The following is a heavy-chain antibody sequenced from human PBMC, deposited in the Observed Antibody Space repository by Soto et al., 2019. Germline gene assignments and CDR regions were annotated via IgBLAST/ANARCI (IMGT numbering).Heavy chain of an antibody. V-gene: IGHV3-23*01. J-gene: IGHJ6*01. Sequence: EVQLSESGGGLVQPGGSLRLSCAVSGFSFAGYAMSWVRQAPGKGLEWVSGISGGGASTYYAGTVKGRFTISRDNSGYTVYLQMNSLIAEDTAVYYCAKGQGFSAYYYGMDVWGQGIAVTVSS. CDR2: ISGGGAST. CDR1: GFSFAGYA. CDR3: AKGQGFSAYYYGMDV. D-gene: IGHD6-19*01.